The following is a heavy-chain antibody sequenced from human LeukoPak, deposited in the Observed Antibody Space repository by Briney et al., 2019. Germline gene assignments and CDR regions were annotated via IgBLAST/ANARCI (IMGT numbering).Heavy chain of an antibody. CDR2: ISAYNGNT. V-gene: IGHV1-18*01. J-gene: IGHJ4*02. CDR3: ARGGSGNYYKPLDY. CDR1: GYTFTSYG. D-gene: IGHD3-10*01. Sequence: GASVTVSCKASGYTFTSYGISWVRQAPGQGLEWMGWISAYNGNTNYAQKLQGRVTMTTDISTRTAYMELRSLRSDDTAVYYCARGGSGNYYKPLDYWGQGTLVTVSS.